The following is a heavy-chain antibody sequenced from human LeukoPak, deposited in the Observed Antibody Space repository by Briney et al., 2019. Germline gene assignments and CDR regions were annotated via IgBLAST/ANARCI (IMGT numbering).Heavy chain of an antibody. CDR2: ITGSGLTT. CDR3: AKLGASDVWSSCAS. V-gene: IGHV3-23*01. CDR1: GFTFSDYS. J-gene: IGHJ4*02. D-gene: IGHD3-3*01. Sequence: GGSLRLSCATTGFTFSDYSMTWVRQAPGKGLGWVSIITGSGLTTYYAESVKGRFTISRDNSKNALYLHMTSLRAEDTAVYFCAKLGASDVWSSCASWGQGSLVTVSS.